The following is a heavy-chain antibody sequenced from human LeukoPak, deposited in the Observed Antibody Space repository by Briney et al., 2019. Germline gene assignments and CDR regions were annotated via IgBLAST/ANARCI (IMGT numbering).Heavy chain of an antibody. CDR1: GFTLSSYA. V-gene: IGHV3-23*01. CDR3: AKLGWLVLYYFDY. CDR2: ISGSGGST. D-gene: IGHD6-19*01. Sequence: GGSLRLSCAASGFTLSSYAMSWVRQAPGKGLEWVSAISGSGGSTYYADSVKGRFTISRDNSKNTLYLQMNSLRAEDTAVYYCAKLGWLVLYYFDYWGQGTLVTVSS. J-gene: IGHJ4*02.